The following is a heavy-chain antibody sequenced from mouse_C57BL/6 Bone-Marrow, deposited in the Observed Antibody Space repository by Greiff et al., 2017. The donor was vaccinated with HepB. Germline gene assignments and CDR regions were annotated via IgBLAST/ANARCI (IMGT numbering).Heavy chain of an antibody. D-gene: IGHD2-4*01. CDR3: ARVDYDYDGDY. J-gene: IGHJ2*01. V-gene: IGHV1-59*01. CDR1: GYTFTSYW. Sequence: QVQLQQPGAELVRPGTSVKLSCKASGYTFTSYWTHWVKQRPGQGLEWIGVIDPSDSYTNYNQKFKGKATLTVDTSSSTAYMQLSSLTSEDSAVYYCARVDYDYDGDYWGQGTTLTVSS. CDR2: IDPSDSYT.